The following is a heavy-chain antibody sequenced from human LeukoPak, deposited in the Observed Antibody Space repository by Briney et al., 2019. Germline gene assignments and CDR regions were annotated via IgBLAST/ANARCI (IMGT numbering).Heavy chain of an antibody. CDR1: GGSISSGSYY. CDR3: ARDTQNWNYDWFDP. CDR2: IYTSGST. D-gene: IGHD1-7*01. V-gene: IGHV4-61*02. J-gene: IGHJ5*02. Sequence: SQTLSLTCTVSGGSISSGSYYWSWIRQPAGKGLEWIGRIYTSGSTNYNSSLKSRVTISVDTPKNQFSLKLSSVTAADTAVYYCARDTQNWNYDWFDPWGQGTLVTVSS.